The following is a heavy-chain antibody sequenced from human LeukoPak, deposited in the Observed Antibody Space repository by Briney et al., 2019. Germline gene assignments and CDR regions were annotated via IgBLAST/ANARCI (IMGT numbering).Heavy chain of an antibody. V-gene: IGHV3-21*01. CDR2: ISSRSSYI. J-gene: IGHJ4*02. D-gene: IGHD3-3*01. CDR3: ASGVNYFDY. CDR1: GFTFSSYN. Sequence: GGSLRLSCAASGFTFSSYNMKWVRQAPGKGLEWVSSISSRSSYIFYADSVKGRFTISRDNAKKSLYLQMNSLRAEDTAVYYCASGVNYFDYWGQGTLVSVSS.